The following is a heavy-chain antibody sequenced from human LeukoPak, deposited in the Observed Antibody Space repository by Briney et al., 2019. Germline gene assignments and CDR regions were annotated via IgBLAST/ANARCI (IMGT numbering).Heavy chain of an antibody. CDR2: INPNSGGT. J-gene: IGHJ4*02. CDR1: GYTFTGYY. CDR3: ARSDSLRGWYHY. Sequence: ASVKVSCKASGYTFTGYYIHWVRQAPGQGLEWVGRINPNSGGTNYAQKFQGRVTMTRDTSISTAYMELSRLRSDDTAVYYCARSDSLRGWYHYWGQGTLVTVSS. D-gene: IGHD6-19*01. V-gene: IGHV1-2*06.